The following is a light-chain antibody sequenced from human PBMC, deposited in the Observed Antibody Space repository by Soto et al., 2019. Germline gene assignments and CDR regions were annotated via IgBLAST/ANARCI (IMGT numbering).Light chain of an antibody. CDR3: NSYAGSNNVV. V-gene: IGLV2-8*01. CDR1: SSDVGGYNY. Sequence: QSALTQPPSASGSPGQSVTISCTGTSSDVGGYNYVSWYQQHPGKAPKLMIYEVTKRPSGVPDRFSGSKSGNTASLTFSGLQAEDEADYYCNSYAGSNNVVFGGGTKVTVL. CDR2: EVT. J-gene: IGLJ2*01.